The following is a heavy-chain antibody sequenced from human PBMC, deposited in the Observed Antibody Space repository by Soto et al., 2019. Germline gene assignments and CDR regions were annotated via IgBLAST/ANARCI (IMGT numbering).Heavy chain of an antibody. Sequence: GALRLSCAASGFTFSTYWMHWIRQVPGKGLEWVSRINSDASHTYYADSVKGRFTISRDNAKNTLHLEMNSLRAEDTAVYYCVKDRLRHCVSSSCYLLDYWGQGTPVTVSS. J-gene: IGHJ4*02. V-gene: IGHV3-74*01. D-gene: IGHD2-2*01. CDR1: GFTFSTYW. CDR2: INSDASHT. CDR3: VKDRLRHCVSSSCYLLDY.